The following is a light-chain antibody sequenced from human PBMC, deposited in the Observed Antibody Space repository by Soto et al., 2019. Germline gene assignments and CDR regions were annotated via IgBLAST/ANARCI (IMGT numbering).Light chain of an antibody. CDR2: AAS. J-gene: IGKJ2*01. CDR1: RGISSW. V-gene: IGKV1-12*01. CDR3: QQANSFPHT. Sequence: DIQMTQSPSSVSASVGDRVTITCRASRGISSWLAWYQQKPEKAPKLLIYAASSLQSGVPSRFSGSGSGSDFTLTISSLQPEDFATYYCQQANSFPHTFGQGTKLEIK.